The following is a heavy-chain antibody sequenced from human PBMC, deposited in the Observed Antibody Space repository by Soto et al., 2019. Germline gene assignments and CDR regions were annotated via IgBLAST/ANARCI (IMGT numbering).Heavy chain of an antibody. CDR2: IIPIFGTA. J-gene: IGHJ6*02. D-gene: IGHD6-19*01. Sequence: ASVKVSCKASGGTFSSYAISWVRQAPGQGLEWMGGIIPIFGTANYAQKFQGRVTITADESTSTAYMELSSLRSEDTAVYYCARDPRAVAGANTTRYYYYGMDVWGQGTTVTVSS. CDR3: ARDPRAVAGANTTRYYYYGMDV. CDR1: GGTFSSYA. V-gene: IGHV1-69*13.